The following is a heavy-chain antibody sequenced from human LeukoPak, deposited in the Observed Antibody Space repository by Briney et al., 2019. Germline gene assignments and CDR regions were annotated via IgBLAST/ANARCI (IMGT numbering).Heavy chain of an antibody. CDR1: GFIFSPYA. J-gene: IGHJ4*02. V-gene: IGHV3-23*01. D-gene: IGHD5-24*01. Sequence: GRSLRLSCAASGFIFSPYAMSWVRQAPGQGLEWVAGIAGGDDRFFADSVKGRFSISRDNYKNTVDLQMNSLRVEDTAVYYCAKDYVSGDGYWDFDYWGQGTLVTVSS. CDR2: IAGGDDR. CDR3: AKDYVSGDGYWDFDY.